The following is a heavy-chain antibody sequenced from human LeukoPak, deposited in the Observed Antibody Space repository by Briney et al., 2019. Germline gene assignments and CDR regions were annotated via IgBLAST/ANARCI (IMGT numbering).Heavy chain of an antibody. J-gene: IGHJ4*02. CDR1: GYTFTSYY. D-gene: IGHD2-2*01. V-gene: IGHV1-46*01. Sequence: ASVKVSCKASGYTFTSYYMRWVRQAPGQGLEWMGIINPSGGSTSYAQKFQGRVTMTRDMSTSTVYMELSSLRSEDTAVYYCARAGIVVVPADKEFDYWGQGTLVTVSS. CDR2: INPSGGST. CDR3: ARAGIVVVPADKEFDY.